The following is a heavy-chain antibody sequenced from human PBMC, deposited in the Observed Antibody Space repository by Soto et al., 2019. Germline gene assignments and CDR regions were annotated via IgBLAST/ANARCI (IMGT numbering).Heavy chain of an antibody. Sequence: ASVKVSCKASGYMFTKSAMHWVRQASGQRLEWMGWISGDSGNTKYSPKLRDRVTITRDTSASTAYMELSSLRSEDTALYYCARDGVAAGNINFDYWGQGTLVTVSS. CDR2: ISGDSGNT. V-gene: IGHV1-3*01. CDR3: ARDGVAAGNINFDY. J-gene: IGHJ4*01. D-gene: IGHD6-19*01. CDR1: GYMFTKSA.